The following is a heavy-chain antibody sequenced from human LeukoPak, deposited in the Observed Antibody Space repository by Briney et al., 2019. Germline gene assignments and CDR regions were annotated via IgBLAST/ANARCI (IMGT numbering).Heavy chain of an antibody. CDR3: ATDRLNTNRNIFRFDH. CDR2: IYSSGGT. V-gene: IGHV3-53*01. CDR1: GFTVSNTY. Sequence: PGGSLRLSCAASGFTVSNTYMSWVRQAPGKGLEWVSVIYSSGGTFYSESVKGRFTISRDYSKNTLYLQMNSLRVDDTAVYYCATDRLNTNRNIFRFDHWGQGALVTVSS. D-gene: IGHD1-14*01. J-gene: IGHJ4*02.